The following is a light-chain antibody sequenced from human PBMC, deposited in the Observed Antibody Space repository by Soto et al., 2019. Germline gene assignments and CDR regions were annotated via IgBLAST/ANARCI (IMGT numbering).Light chain of an antibody. CDR3: SSYTSISTLV. J-gene: IGLJ3*02. V-gene: IGLV2-14*01. Sequence: QSALTQPASVSGSPGQSITISCTGTSSDVGGYNYVSWYQQHPGKAPKLMIYEVSNRPSGVSNRFSGSKSGNTASLTISGLQAADEADYYCSSYTSISTLVFGGGTKVTVL. CDR1: SSDVGGYNY. CDR2: EVS.